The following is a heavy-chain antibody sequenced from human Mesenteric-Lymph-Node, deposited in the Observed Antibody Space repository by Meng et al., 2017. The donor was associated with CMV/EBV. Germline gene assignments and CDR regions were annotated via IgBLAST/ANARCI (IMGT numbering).Heavy chain of an antibody. D-gene: IGHD3-3*01. CDR2: VYYNGDT. J-gene: IGHJ6*02. V-gene: IGHV4-39*07. CDR1: GGSITNDNYF. CDR3: ARVGGGVFGDCMDV. Sequence: SGGSITNDNYFWGWIRQSPGTGLEWIASVYYNGDTYYNPSLKSRVTVPVDTSKSQFSLKLTSVTAADTAVYYCARVGGGVFGDCMDVWGQGTTVTVSS.